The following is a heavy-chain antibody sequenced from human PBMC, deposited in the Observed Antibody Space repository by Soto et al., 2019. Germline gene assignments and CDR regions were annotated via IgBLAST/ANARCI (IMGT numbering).Heavy chain of an antibody. CDR1: GFPFSSYV. CDR2: ISGGGSNT. CDR3: AKDSNKYSSSLRGRYFDY. D-gene: IGHD4-4*01. J-gene: IGHJ4*02. Sequence: GSLRLSCAASGFPFSSYVMSWVRQAPGKGLEWVSGISGGGSNTFYADYVKGRFTISRDNSKNTLLLQMNSLGAEDTAVYYCAKDSNKYSSSLRGRYFDYWGQGIGVTVSS. V-gene: IGHV3-23*01.